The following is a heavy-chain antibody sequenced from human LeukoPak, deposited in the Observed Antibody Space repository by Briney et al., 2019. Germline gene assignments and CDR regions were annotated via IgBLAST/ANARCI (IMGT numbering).Heavy chain of an antibody. Sequence: SETLSLTCAVYGVSLSGYYWSWIRQRPGRGLEWIGEISHSGSTNYNPSLKSRITISLDTSKNQFSLNLTSVTAADTAVYYCASVPHFYGDEGYFDHWDQGTLVTVSS. CDR3: ASVPHFYGDEGYFDH. J-gene: IGHJ4*02. CDR1: GVSLSGYY. CDR2: ISHSGST. D-gene: IGHD4-17*01. V-gene: IGHV4-34*01.